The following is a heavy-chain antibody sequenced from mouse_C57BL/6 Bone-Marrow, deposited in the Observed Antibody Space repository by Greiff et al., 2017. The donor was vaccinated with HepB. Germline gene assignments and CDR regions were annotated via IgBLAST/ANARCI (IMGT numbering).Heavy chain of an antibody. V-gene: IGHV2-6*01. CDR1: GFSLTSYG. J-gene: IGHJ3*01. CDR3: AINYYGSSSFAY. Sequence: VKLVESGPGLVAPSQSLSITCTVSGFSLTSYGVDWVRQSPGKGLEWLGVIWGVGSTNYNSALKSRLSISKDNSKSQVFLKMKRLQTDDTAMYYCAINYYGSSSFAYWGQGTLVTVSA. D-gene: IGHD1-1*01. CDR2: IWGVGST.